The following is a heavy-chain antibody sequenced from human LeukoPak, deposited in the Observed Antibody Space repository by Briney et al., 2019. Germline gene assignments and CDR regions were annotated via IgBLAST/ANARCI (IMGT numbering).Heavy chain of an antibody. Sequence: SETLSLTCTVSGGSISSYYWSWIRQPPGKGLEWIGYIYSSGRTTYNPSLKSRLTISVDTSENQFSLRLTSVTAADTAVYYCARGGGVTYYDSTGYLWYFDYWGQGTLVTVSS. V-gene: IGHV4-59*01. J-gene: IGHJ4*02. CDR3: ARGGGVTYYDSTGYLWYFDY. CDR2: IYSSGRT. CDR1: GGSISSYY. D-gene: IGHD3-22*01.